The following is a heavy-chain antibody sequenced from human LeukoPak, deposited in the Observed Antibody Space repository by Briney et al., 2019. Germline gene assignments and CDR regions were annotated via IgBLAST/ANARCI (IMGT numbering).Heavy chain of an antibody. D-gene: IGHD1-1*01. V-gene: IGHV4-59*11. J-gene: IGHJ4*02. CDR1: GGSISSHY. Sequence: AETLSLTCTVSGGSISSHYWSWIRQPPGKGLEWIGYIYYSGSTYYNPSLRSRVTISVDTSKNLFSLKLSSVTAADTAVYYCARVQRPLDGADYWGQGTLVTVSS. CDR2: IYYSGST. CDR3: ARVQRPLDGADY.